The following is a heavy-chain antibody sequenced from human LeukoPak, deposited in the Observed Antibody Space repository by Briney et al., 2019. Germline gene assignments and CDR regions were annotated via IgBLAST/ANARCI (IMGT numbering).Heavy chain of an antibody. V-gene: IGHV4-34*01. CDR1: GGSFSGYY. CDR3: ASSKRLFYYYGMDV. CDR2: INHSGST. J-gene: IGHJ6*04. D-gene: IGHD3-22*01. Sequence: SETLSLTCAVYGGSFSGYYWSWIRQPPGKGLEWIGEINHSGSTNYNPSLKSRVTISVDTSKNQFSLKLSSVTAAVTAVYYCASSKRLFYYYGMDVWGKGTTVTVSS.